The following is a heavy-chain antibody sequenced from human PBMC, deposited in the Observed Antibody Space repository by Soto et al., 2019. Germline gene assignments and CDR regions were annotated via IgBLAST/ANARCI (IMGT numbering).Heavy chain of an antibody. CDR3: ARTGRSGLRWLDFFDP. D-gene: IGHD4-17*01. Sequence: EVQLVQSGAQLKKPGESLTISCETSGFTFTNYWIVWVRQVPGKGLEWMGLIYPADSDTRYNSSFQGQVTISADTSTNTAFLHWSSLSASDSATYFCARTGRSGLRWLDFFDPWGQGTLVTVSS. V-gene: IGHV5-51*03. CDR2: IYPADSDT. J-gene: IGHJ5*02. CDR1: GFTFTNYW.